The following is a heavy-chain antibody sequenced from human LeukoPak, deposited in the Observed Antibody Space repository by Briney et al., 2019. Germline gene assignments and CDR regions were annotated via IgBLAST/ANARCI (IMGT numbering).Heavy chain of an antibody. Sequence: GGSLRLSCAASGFNFDDHAMHWVRQAPGKGLEWLATIDKDGSGTEYIDSVRGRFTISRDNTKKSIHLQMSSLSADDTAVYFCATEYWYRHDYWGQGTLVTVSS. D-gene: IGHD6-13*01. CDR2: IDKDGSGT. J-gene: IGHJ4*02. CDR3: ATEYWYRHDY. CDR1: GFNFDDHA. V-gene: IGHV3-20*04.